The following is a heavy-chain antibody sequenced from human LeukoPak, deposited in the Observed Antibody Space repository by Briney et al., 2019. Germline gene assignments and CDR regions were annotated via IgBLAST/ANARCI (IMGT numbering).Heavy chain of an antibody. CDR1: GFTFSSNY. J-gene: IGHJ4*02. V-gene: IGHV3-53*01. Sequence: GGSLRLSCVASGFTFSSNYMRWVRQAPGKGREWGSGIYSGGSTYYSDSEKGRFTISSDNSKNTLYLQMNSLRAEDTAVYFCARGRMYQLLLFDYWGQGTLVTVSS. D-gene: IGHD2-2*01. CDR3: ARGRMYQLLLFDY. CDR2: IYSGGST.